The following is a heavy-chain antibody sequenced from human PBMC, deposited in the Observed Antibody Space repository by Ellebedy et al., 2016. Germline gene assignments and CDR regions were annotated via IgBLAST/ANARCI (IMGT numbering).Heavy chain of an antibody. Sequence: ASVKVSXKASGNTFSDYYIHWVHQAPGQGPEWMGWVHPNSGGRTYAQKFQGRVTLTSDKSIGTVYMELTNLRSDDTAVYYCARDRQDIPVIPNTLSYSMDVWGRGTTVTVSS. J-gene: IGHJ6*03. V-gene: IGHV1-2*02. CDR3: ARDRQDIPVIPNTLSYSMDV. D-gene: IGHD2-15*01. CDR1: GNTFSDYY. CDR2: VHPNSGGR.